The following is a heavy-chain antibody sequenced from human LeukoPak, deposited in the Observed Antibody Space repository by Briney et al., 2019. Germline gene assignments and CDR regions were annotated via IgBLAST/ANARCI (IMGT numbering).Heavy chain of an antibody. D-gene: IGHD3-10*01. J-gene: IGHJ4*02. V-gene: IGHV4-39*01. CDR2: INYSGST. CDR1: GXSVSSTTYY. CDR3: ARYVVYGSGKYYFDY. Sequence: SETLSLTCTVSGXSVSSTTYYWSWIRQPPGEGLEWIASINYSGSTYYNPSLKSRVTISVDTSENQFSLKLSSVTAADTAVYYCARYVVYGSGKYYFDYWGQGTLVTVSS.